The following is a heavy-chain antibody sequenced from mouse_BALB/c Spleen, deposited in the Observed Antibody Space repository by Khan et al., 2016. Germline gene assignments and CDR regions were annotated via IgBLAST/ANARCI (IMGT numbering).Heavy chain of an antibody. V-gene: IGHV10-1*02. CDR2: IRSKSNNYAT. D-gene: IGHD1-1*01. CDR3: VRHYYGSNWYFDV. CDR1: GFTFNTYA. J-gene: IGHJ1*01. Sequence: EVQLVESGGGLVQPKGSLKLSCAASGFTFNTYAMNWVRQAPGKGLEWVARIRSKSNNYATYYADSVKDRFTISRDDPQSKLYLQMNNLKTEDTAMYYCVRHYYGSNWYFDVWGAGTTVTVSS.